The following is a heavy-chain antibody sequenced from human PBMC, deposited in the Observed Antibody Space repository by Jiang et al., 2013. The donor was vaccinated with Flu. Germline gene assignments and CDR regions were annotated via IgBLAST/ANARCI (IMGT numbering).Heavy chain of an antibody. CDR2: ISYDGSNQ. CDR1: GLIFSIYT. D-gene: IGHD6-19*01. CDR3: AKGQTVAGEFDS. Sequence: QLVESGGGVVQPGKSLRLSCEASGLIFSIYTMHWVRQTPDKGLEWVASISYDGSNQDYADSVKGRFTIARDNSENTVDLHMTSLRPEDTAVYYCAKGQTVAGEFDSWGQGALVT. J-gene: IGHJ4*02. V-gene: IGHV3-30*18.